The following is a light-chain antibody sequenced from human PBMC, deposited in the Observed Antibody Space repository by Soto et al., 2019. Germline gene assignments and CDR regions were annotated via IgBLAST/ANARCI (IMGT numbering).Light chain of an antibody. V-gene: IGKV3-15*01. Sequence: EFVVTLSAATLSVSPGETATLSCRASQSFSSNVAWYQQKPGQAPSLLIYGASTRATDIPPRFSGSGSGTEFTLTITSLQSEDIAVYFCQQYKNSPPLTVGGGTKVDI. CDR3: QQYKNSPPLT. CDR2: GAS. J-gene: IGKJ4*01. CDR1: QSFSSN.